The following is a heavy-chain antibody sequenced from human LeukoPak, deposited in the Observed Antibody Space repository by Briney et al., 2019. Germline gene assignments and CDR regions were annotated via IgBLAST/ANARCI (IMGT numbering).Heavy chain of an antibody. D-gene: IGHD5-18*01. J-gene: IGHJ4*02. CDR2: IGTAGDT. V-gene: IGHV3-13*04. Sequence: PGGSLRLSCAASGFTFSGYDMHWVRQATGKGLEWVSGIGTAGDTYYSGSVKGRFTISRENAKNSLYLQMNSLRAGDTAVYYCARGFRGYNYEFDYWGQGTLVTVSS. CDR1: GFTFSGYD. CDR3: ARGFRGYNYEFDY.